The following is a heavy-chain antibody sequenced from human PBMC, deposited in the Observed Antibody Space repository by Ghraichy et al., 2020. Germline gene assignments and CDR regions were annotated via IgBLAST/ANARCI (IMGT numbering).Heavy chain of an antibody. J-gene: IGHJ6*03. V-gene: IGHV3-21*01. CDR2: ISSSSSYI. CDR3: ARTVAARPYYYYYYYMDV. Sequence: GGSLRLSCAASGFTFSSYSMNWVRQAPGKGLEWVSSISSSSSYIYYADSVKGRFTISRDNAKNSLYLQMNSLRAEDTAVYYCARTVAARPYYYYYYYMDVWGKGTTVTVSS. CDR1: GFTFSSYS. D-gene: IGHD6-6*01.